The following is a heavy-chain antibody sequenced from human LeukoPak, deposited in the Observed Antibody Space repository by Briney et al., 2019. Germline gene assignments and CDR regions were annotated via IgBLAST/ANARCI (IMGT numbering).Heavy chain of an antibody. V-gene: IGHV1-69*13. D-gene: IGHD3-22*01. Sequence: ASVKVSCKASGGTFSSYAISWVRQAPGQGLEWMGGIIPIFGTANYAQKFQGRVTITADESTSTAYMELSSLRSEDTAVYYCARGGYYDSSGYWNFDYWGQGTLVTVSS. CDR3: ARGGYYDSSGYWNFDY. J-gene: IGHJ4*02. CDR1: GGTFSSYA. CDR2: IIPIFGTA.